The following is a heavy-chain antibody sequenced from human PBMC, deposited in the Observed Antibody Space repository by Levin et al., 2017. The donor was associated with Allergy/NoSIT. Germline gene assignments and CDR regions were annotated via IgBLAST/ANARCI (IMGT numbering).Heavy chain of an antibody. D-gene: IGHD3-3*01. Sequence: PRASVKVSCKASGYTFIGYYMHWVRQAPGQGLEWMGRINPNSGGTNYAQKFQGRVTMTRDTSISTAYMEVIRLRFDDTAVYYCAREIGSTIYYWGQGTLVTVSS. CDR1: GYTFIGYY. V-gene: IGHV1-2*06. J-gene: IGHJ4*02. CDR2: INPNSGGT. CDR3: AREIGSTIYY.